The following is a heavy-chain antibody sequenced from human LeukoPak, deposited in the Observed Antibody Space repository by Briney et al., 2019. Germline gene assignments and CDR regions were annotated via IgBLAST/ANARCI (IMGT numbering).Heavy chain of an antibody. J-gene: IGHJ5*02. CDR1: GDSISNYY. CDR2: IFYSGST. V-gene: IGHV4-59*01. CDR3: ARVYCPNGVCYNSRGWFDP. Sequence: PSETLSLTCTVSGDSISNYYWSWIRQPPGKGLEWIGDIFYSGSTNYNPSLKSRVTISVDTSKNQFSLKLSSVTAADTAVYYCARVYCPNGVCYNSRGWFDPWGQGTLVTVSS. D-gene: IGHD2-8*01.